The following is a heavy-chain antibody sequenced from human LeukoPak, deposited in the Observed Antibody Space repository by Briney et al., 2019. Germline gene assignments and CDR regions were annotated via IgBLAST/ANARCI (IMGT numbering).Heavy chain of an antibody. D-gene: IGHD3-10*01. V-gene: IGHV1-8*01. CDR1: GYTFTSYD. Sequence: GGSVKVSCKASGYTFTSYDINWVRQASGQGLEWMGWMNSNSGNTGYAQKFQGRVTMTRNTSISTAYMELNSLRSEDTAVYFCARGYYYGDNWFDPWGQGTLVTISS. CDR2: MNSNSGNT. J-gene: IGHJ5*02. CDR3: ARGYYYGDNWFDP.